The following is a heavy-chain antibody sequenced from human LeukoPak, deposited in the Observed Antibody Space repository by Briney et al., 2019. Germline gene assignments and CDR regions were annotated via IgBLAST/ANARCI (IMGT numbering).Heavy chain of an antibody. D-gene: IGHD4/OR15-4a*01. CDR1: GYSFTSYW. V-gene: IGHV5-51*01. J-gene: IGHJ5*02. CDR3: ATSGPKRLWGNWFDP. CDR2: YYPGGSDT. Sequence: GESLMISCKGSGYSFTSYWIGWVRPMPGEGLEWVGIYYPGGSDTRYSPSFQGQVTITADKSISIAYLQWSSLKASDTAMYYCATSGPKRLWGNWFDPWGQGTLVTVSS.